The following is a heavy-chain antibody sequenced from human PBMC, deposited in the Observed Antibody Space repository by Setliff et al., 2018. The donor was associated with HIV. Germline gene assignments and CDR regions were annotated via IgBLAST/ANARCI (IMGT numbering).Heavy chain of an antibody. CDR2: INHRGST. CDR1: GGSFSGYY. D-gene: IGHD7-27*01. V-gene: IGHV4-34*01. CDR3: ARVVGTGAVDY. Sequence: PSETLSLTCAVYGGSFSGYYWNWIRQPPGKGLEWIGEINHRGSTNYNPSLKSRVTISVDTSKNQFSLKLSSVTAADTAVYYCARVVGTGAVDYWGQGTLVTVSS. J-gene: IGHJ4*02.